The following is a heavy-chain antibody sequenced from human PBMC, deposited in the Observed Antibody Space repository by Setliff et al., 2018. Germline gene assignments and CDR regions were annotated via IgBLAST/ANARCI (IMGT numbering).Heavy chain of an antibody. CDR1: GFAFSNFA. CDR3: VRTLFLQYYGGRSGGYFDY. J-gene: IGHJ4*02. V-gene: IGHV3-21*01. CDR2: FSSRNNYI. Sequence: GGSLRLSCEASGFAFSNFAMNWVRQAPGKGLEWVSSFSSRNNYIYYADSVKGRFTISRDNAKNSLYLQMDSLRAEDTAVYYCVRTLFLQYYGGRSGGYFDYWGQGSLVTVSS. D-gene: IGHD4-17*01.